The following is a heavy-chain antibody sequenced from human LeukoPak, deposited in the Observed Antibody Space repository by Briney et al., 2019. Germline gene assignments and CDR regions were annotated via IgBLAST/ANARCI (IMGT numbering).Heavy chain of an antibody. J-gene: IGHJ6*03. CDR1: GGSISSSNW. V-gene: IGHV4-4*02. CDR3: ARGFIVATHRYYYYYMDV. D-gene: IGHD5-12*01. Sequence: SETLSLTCAVSGGSISSSNWWSWIRQPPGKGLEWIGEINHSGSTNYNPSLKSRVTISVDTSKNQFSLKLSSVTAADTAVYYCARGFIVATHRYYYYYMDVWGKGTTVTVSS. CDR2: INHSGST.